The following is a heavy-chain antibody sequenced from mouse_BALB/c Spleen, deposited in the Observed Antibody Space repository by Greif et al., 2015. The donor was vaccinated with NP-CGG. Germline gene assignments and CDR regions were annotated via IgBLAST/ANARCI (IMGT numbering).Heavy chain of an antibody. Sequence: GAELVKPGASVKLSCKASGYTFTSYYMYWVKQRPGQGLEWIGEINPSNGGTNFNEKFKSKATLTVDKSSSTAYMQLSSLTSEDSAVYYCTRRRGSYGNYGYFDVWGAGTTVTVSS. CDR2: INPSNGGT. V-gene: IGHV1S81*02. J-gene: IGHJ1*01. D-gene: IGHD2-1*01. CDR3: TRRRGSYGNYGYFDV. CDR1: GYTFTSYY.